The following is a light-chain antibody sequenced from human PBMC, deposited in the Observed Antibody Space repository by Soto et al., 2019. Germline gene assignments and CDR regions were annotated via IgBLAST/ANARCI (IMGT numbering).Light chain of an antibody. Sequence: QSVLTQPPSASGTPGRRVTISCSGSSSNIGSNYVYWYQQLPGTAPKLLIYSNNQRPSGVPDRFSGSKSGTSASLAISGLRSEDEADYYCAAWDDSLSGPHVVFGGGTKLTVL. J-gene: IGLJ2*01. CDR1: SSNIGSNY. CDR2: SNN. V-gene: IGLV1-47*02. CDR3: AAWDDSLSGPHVV.